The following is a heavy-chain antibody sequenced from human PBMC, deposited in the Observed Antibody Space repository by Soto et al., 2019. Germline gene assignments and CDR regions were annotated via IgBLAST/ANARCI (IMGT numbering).Heavy chain of an antibody. Sequence: QVQLVQSGAEVKKPGASVKVSCKASGYTFTSYGLTCVRQAPGQGLEWMGWISAYNGNTNYAQKLQGRVTMTTDTATITAYMELRSLRSADTAVYYCARDSPPVDYWGQGTLVTVSS. V-gene: IGHV1-18*01. CDR1: GYTFTSYG. CDR3: ARDSPPVDY. CDR2: ISAYNGNT. J-gene: IGHJ4*02.